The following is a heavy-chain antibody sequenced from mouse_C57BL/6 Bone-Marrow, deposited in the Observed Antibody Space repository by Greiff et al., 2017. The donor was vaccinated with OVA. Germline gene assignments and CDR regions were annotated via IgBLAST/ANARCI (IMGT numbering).Heavy chain of an antibody. CDR1: GYTFTDYY. Sequence: QVQLQQSGAELVKPGASVKISCKASGYTFTDYYINWVKQRPGQGLEWIGKIGPGSGSNYYNEKFKGKATLTADKSSSTAYIQLRSLTSEDSAGYFCASYYGYEDYAMDYWGQGTSVTGSA. V-gene: IGHV1-77*01. D-gene: IGHD2-2*01. CDR2: IGPGSGSN. J-gene: IGHJ4*01. CDR3: ASYYGYEDYAMDY.